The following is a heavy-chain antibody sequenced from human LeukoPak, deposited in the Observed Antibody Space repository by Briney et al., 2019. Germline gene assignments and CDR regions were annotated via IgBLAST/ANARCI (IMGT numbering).Heavy chain of an antibody. V-gene: IGHV1-8*01. CDR2: MNPNSGNT. CDR3: ARATIFGVYYFDY. D-gene: IGHD3-3*01. Sequence: ASVKVSCKASGYTFTSYDINWVRQATGQGFEWMGWMNPNSGNTGYAQKFQGRVTMTRNTSISTAYMELSSLRSEDTAVYYCARATIFGVYYFDYWGQGTLVTVSS. J-gene: IGHJ4*02. CDR1: GYTFTSYD.